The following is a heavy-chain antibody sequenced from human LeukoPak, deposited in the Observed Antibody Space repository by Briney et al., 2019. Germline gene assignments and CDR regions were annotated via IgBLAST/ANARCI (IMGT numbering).Heavy chain of an antibody. CDR1: GFTFSSYS. CDR2: ISSSSSTI. D-gene: IGHD4-17*01. Sequence: GGSLRLSCAASGFTFSSYSMNWVRQAPGKGLEWVSYISSSSSTIYYADSVKGRFTIFRDNAKNSLYLQMNSLRAEDTAVYYCARGPHGDYVYYYGMDVWGQGTTVTVSS. CDR3: ARGPHGDYVYYYGMDV. J-gene: IGHJ6*02. V-gene: IGHV3-48*04.